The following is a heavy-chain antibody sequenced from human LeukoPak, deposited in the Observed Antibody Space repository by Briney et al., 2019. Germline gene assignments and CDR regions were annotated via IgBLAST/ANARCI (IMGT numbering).Heavy chain of an antibody. V-gene: IGHV4-4*07. Sequence: SETLSLTCTVSGGSISSYYWSWIRQPAGKGLESIGHISTSGSTNYNPSLKSRVTISVDTSRNQFSLKLSSVTAADTALYYCARRPYASGSYSYWGQGALVTVSS. D-gene: IGHD3-10*01. J-gene: IGHJ4*02. CDR2: ISTSGST. CDR3: ARRPYASGSYSY. CDR1: GGSISSYY.